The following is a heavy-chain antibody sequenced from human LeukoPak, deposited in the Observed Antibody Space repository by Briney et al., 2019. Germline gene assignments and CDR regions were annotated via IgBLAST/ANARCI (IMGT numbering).Heavy chain of an antibody. CDR3: AREGLRLGDFTHPEH. D-gene: IGHD3-16*01. Sequence: GASVKVSCKASGYSFTAYFIHWVRQAPGQGLEWMGWINPNRGVTNYAQKFQGRVTMTRDTSITTAYMELNSLKSDDTAVYYCAREGLRLGDFTHPEHWGQRTLVTVSS. V-gene: IGHV1-2*02. J-gene: IGHJ4*02. CDR2: INPNRGVT. CDR1: GYSFTAYF.